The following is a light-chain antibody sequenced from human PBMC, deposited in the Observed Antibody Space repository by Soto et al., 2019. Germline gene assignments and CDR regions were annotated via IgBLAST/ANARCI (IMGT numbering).Light chain of an antibody. CDR1: HRGSSNE. Sequence: VLTQCPASLSLSLGERATLPCRARHRGSSNELGWYQQKPGQAPKLLIYAASNRATGVPSRFSGSGSGTDFTLTVTRLEPEDFAAYYCQQYGGSPRTFGQGTKVDI. CDR3: QQYGGSPRT. J-gene: IGKJ1*01. CDR2: AAS. V-gene: IGKV3-20*01.